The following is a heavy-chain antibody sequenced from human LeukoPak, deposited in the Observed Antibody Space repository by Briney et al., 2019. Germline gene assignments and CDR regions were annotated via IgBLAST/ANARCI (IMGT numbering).Heavy chain of an antibody. D-gene: IGHD3-9*01. J-gene: IGHJ4*02. CDR1: GFTFSGYS. V-gene: IGHV3-48*02. Sequence: GGSLRLSCAASGFTFSGYSMNWVRQAPGKGLEWVSYISSSSGTIYYADSVKGRFTISRDNAKNSLYLQMSSLRDEDTAVYYCARNFDWLPALDYWGQGTLVTVSS. CDR3: ARNFDWLPALDY. CDR2: ISSSSGTI.